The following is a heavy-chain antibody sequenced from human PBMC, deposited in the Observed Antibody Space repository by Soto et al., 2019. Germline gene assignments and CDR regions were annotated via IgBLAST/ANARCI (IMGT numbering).Heavy chain of an antibody. V-gene: IGHV3-11*05. CDR1: GFTFSDYY. J-gene: IGHJ4*02. CDR3: ARGRAWYDY. D-gene: IGHD6-13*01. CDR2: ISSSSSHT. Sequence: QAQLVESGGGLVKPGGSLRLSCAASGFTFSDYYMSWVRQAPGKGLEWISYISSSSSHTNDADSVKGRFTISRDNAKNSLYLQMNSLGADDTAVYYCARGRAWYDYWGQGTLVTVSS.